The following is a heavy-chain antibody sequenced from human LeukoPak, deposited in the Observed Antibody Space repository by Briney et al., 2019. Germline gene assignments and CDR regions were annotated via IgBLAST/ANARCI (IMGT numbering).Heavy chain of an antibody. V-gene: IGHV1-46*01. CDR2: INPSGGST. CDR3: ARGGVAGAGFDY. J-gene: IGHJ4*02. D-gene: IGHD6-19*01. Sequence: ASVKVSCKASGYTFTSYYIHWVRQAPGQGLEWMGLINPSGGSTNYAQKFQGRVTITRNTSISTAYMELSSLRSEDTAVYYCARGGVAGAGFDYWGQGTLVTVSS. CDR1: GYTFTSYY.